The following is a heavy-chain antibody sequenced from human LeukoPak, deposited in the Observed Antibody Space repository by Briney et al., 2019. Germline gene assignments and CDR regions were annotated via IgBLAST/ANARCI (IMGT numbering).Heavy chain of an antibody. Sequence: GGSLRLSCAASGFTFSDYYMSWIRQAPGKGLEGVSYISSSGSTIYYADSVKGRFTISRDNAKNSLYLQMNSLRAEDTAVYYCARSLGWDIVVEPAAGYYYGMDVWGQGTTVTVSS. CDR2: ISSSGSTI. CDR1: GFTFSDYY. CDR3: ARSLGWDIVVEPAAGYYYGMDV. D-gene: IGHD2-2*01. J-gene: IGHJ6*02. V-gene: IGHV3-11*01.